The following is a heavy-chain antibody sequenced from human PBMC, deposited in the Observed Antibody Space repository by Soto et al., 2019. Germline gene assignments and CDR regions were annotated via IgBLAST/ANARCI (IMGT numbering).Heavy chain of an antibody. V-gene: IGHV1-8*01. Sequence: QVQLVQSGAEVKKPGASVKVSCKASGYTFTSYDINWVRQATGQGLEWMGWMNPNSGNTGYAQKFQGRVTMPRNPSISTAYMELSSLRSEDTAVYYCARGLEMSFVFDPWGQGTLVTVSS. CDR3: ARGLEMSFVFDP. CDR1: GYTFTSYD. CDR2: MNPNSGNT. J-gene: IGHJ5*02.